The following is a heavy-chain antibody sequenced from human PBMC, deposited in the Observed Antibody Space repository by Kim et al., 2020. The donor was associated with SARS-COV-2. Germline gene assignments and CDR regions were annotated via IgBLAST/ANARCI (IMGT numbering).Heavy chain of an antibody. CDR1: GYTFTSYA. Sequence: ASVKVSCKASGYTFTSYAMHWVRQAPGQRLEWMGWINAGNGNTKYSQKFQGRVTITRDTSASTAYMELSSLRSEDTAVYYCAREGEQWLDSDYWGQGTLVTVSS. CDR2: INAGNGNT. J-gene: IGHJ4*02. D-gene: IGHD6-19*01. CDR3: AREGEQWLDSDY. V-gene: IGHV1-3*01.